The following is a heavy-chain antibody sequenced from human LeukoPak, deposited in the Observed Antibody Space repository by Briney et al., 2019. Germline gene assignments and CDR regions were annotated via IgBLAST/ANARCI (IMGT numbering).Heavy chain of an antibody. V-gene: IGHV3-23*01. CDR2: ISGSGGST. CDR3: AKDLLWFGELSRGMDV. Sequence: PGGSLRLSCAASGFTFSSYAMSWVRQAPGKGLEWVSAISGSGGSTYYADSVKGRFTISRDNSKNTLYLQMNSLRAEDTAVYYCAKDLLWFGELSRGMDVWGQGTTVTVSS. CDR1: GFTFSSYA. J-gene: IGHJ6*02. D-gene: IGHD3-10*01.